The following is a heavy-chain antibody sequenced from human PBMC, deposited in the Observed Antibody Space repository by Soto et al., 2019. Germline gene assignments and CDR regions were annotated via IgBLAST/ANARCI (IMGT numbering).Heavy chain of an antibody. J-gene: IGHJ3*02. V-gene: IGHV4-59*01. D-gene: IGHD4-17*01. CDR3: ATAYGDFPPTGDDAFDI. Sequence: SETLSLTCTVSGGSISSYYWSWIRQPPGKGLEWIGYIYYSGSTNYNPSLKSRVTISVDTSKNQFSLKLSSVTAADTAVYYCATAYGDFPPTGDDAFDIWGQGTMVTVSS. CDR1: GGSISSYY. CDR2: IYYSGST.